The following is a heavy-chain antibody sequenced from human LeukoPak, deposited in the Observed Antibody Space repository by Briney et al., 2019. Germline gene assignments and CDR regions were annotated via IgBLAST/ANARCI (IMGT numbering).Heavy chain of an antibody. D-gene: IGHD6-13*01. CDR1: GFTFSTFW. CDR3: ARGFSSSFDY. Sequence: GGSLRLSCAASGFTFSTFWMNWVRQAPGKGLEWVANINPDGSEKYYVDSMKGRFIISRDNAKNSLYLQMNSLRAEDTAVYYCARGFSSSFDYWGQGTLVTVSS. V-gene: IGHV3-7*04. J-gene: IGHJ4*02. CDR2: INPDGSEK.